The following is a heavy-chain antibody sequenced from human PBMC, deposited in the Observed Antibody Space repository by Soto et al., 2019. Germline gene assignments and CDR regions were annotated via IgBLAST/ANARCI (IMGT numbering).Heavy chain of an antibody. CDR2: INAGNGNT. Sequence: QVQLVQSGAEVKKPGASVKVSCKTSGYIFTSYAMHWVRQAPGQRPEWMGWINAGNGNTKYAQNFVDRVTFTRDTSASTVYMELTSLRSDDTAVYYCARGNPAAADYWGQGTLVTVSS. J-gene: IGHJ4*02. V-gene: IGHV1-3*01. CDR3: ARGNPAAADY. CDR1: GYIFTSYA. D-gene: IGHD6-25*01.